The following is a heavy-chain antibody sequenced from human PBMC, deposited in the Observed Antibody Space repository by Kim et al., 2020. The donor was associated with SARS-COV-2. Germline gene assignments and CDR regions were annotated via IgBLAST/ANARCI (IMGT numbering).Heavy chain of an antibody. CDR3: AIGYDYGDYGGVYNWFDP. CDR2: IIPIFGTA. CDR1: GGTFSSYA. V-gene: IGHV1-69*13. J-gene: IGHJ5*02. Sequence: SVKVSCKASGGTFSSYAISWVRQAPGQGLEWMGGIIPIFGTANYAQKFQGRVTITADESTSTAYMELSSLRSEDTAVYYCAIGYDYGDYGGVYNWFDPWGQGTLVTVSS. D-gene: IGHD4-17*01.